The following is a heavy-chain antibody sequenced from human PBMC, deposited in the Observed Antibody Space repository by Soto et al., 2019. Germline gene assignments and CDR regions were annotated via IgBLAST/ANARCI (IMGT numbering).Heavy chain of an antibody. V-gene: IGHV1-69*01. CDR2: IIPKFGSP. CDR3: ARGYGYYDTSGYYSPFDV. Sequence: QVRLVQSGAEMKKPGSSVKVSCKASGGTFNNYAINWVRQAPGQGLQWMGGIIPKFGSPNYTQKFQGRVTINADEPTHAAYKELSSLKSEDTAVYYCARGYGYYDTSGYYSPFDVWGQGSLVIVSS. CDR1: GGTFNNYA. J-gene: IGHJ4*02. D-gene: IGHD3-22*01.